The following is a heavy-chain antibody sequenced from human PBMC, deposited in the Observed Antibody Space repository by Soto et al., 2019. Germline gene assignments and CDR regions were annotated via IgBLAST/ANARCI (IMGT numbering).Heavy chain of an antibody. D-gene: IGHD3-9*01. V-gene: IGHV3-33*01. Sequence: PWGSLRLSCAASGFTFSSYGMHWVRQAPGKGLEWVAVIWYDGSNKYYADSVKGRFTISRDNSKNTLYLQMNSLRAEDTAVYYCARDGNYDILTGYYNYYYGMDVWGPGPMVTLSS. CDR3: ARDGNYDILTGYYNYYYGMDV. J-gene: IGHJ6*02. CDR2: IWYDGSNK. CDR1: GFTFSSYG.